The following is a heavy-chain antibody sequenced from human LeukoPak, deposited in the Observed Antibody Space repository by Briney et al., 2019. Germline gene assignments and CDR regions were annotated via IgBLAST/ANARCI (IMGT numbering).Heavy chain of an antibody. CDR3: AKDIILRQDTAMVTGVDY. CDR1: GFTFDDYW. CDR2: INQDGSEK. V-gene: IGHV3-7*03. Sequence: GGSLRLSCGASGFTFDDYWMSWVRQAPGQGLEWVANINQDGSEKYYLDSAKGRFTISRDNARNSLYLQVNSLRAEDTALYYCAKDIILRQDTAMVTGVDYWGQGTLVTVSS. J-gene: IGHJ4*02. D-gene: IGHD5-18*01.